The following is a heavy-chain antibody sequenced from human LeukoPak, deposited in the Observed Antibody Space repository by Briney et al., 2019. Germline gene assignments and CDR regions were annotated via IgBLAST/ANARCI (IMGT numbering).Heavy chain of an antibody. J-gene: IGHJ4*02. D-gene: IGHD6-13*01. CDR1: GGTFSSYA. Sequence: SVKVSCKASGGTFSSYAISWVRQAPGQGLEWMGGIIPIFGTANYAQKFQGRVTITRNTSISTAYMELSSLRSEDTAVYYCARAKLVVAAAEGYYFDYWGQGTLVTVSS. CDR3: ARAKLVVAAAEGYYFDY. V-gene: IGHV1-69*05. CDR2: IIPIFGTA.